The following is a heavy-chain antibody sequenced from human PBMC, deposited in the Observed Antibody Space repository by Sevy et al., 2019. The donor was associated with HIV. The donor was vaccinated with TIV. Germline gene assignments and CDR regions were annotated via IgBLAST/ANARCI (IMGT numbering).Heavy chain of an antibody. CDR3: AREGHSSGWYGPLDY. J-gene: IGHJ4*02. CDR2: ISAYNGNT. CDR1: SYTFTSYG. V-gene: IGHV1-18*04. D-gene: IGHD6-19*01. Sequence: VSVKVSCKASSYTFTSYGISWVRQAPGQGLEWMGWISAYNGNTNYAQKLQGRVTMTTDTSTSTAYMELRSLRSDDTAVYYCAREGHSSGWYGPLDYWGQGTLVTVSS.